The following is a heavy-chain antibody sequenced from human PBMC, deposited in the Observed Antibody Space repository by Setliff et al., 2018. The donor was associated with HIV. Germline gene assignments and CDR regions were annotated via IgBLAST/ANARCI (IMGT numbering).Heavy chain of an antibody. CDR2: ISYDGSYK. V-gene: IGHV3-30*04. CDR3: VRDLTTIVTRKVFDI. D-gene: IGHD4-4*01. J-gene: IGHJ3*02. CDR1: GFTFSSYE. Sequence: PGGSLRLSCAASGFTFSSYEMDWFRQAPGKGLEWVAVISYDGSYKYYADSVKGRFTISRDNSKNTLYVQMNSLRADDTAVYYCVRDLTTIVTRKVFDIWGQGTMVTVSS.